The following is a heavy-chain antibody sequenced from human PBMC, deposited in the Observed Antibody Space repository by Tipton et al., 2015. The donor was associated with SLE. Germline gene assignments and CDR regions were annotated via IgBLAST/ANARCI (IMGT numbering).Heavy chain of an antibody. CDR3: ASKDGYNSPVAFDI. CDR1: GGSISSGGFY. Sequence: TLSLTCTVSGGSISSGGFYWGWIRQPPGKGLEWIGSIYHSGSTYYNPSLKSRVTISVDTSKNQFSLKLSSVTAADTAVYYCASKDGYNSPVAFDIWGQGTMVTVSS. J-gene: IGHJ3*02. V-gene: IGHV4-39*07. CDR2: IYHSGST. D-gene: IGHD5-24*01.